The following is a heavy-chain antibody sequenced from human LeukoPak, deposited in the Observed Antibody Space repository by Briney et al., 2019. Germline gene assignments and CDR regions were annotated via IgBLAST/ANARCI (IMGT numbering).Heavy chain of an antibody. CDR3: AKDNYGDYVYYYYGMDV. Sequence: GGSLRLSCAASGFTFSSHAMSWVRHTPGKGLEWVSAISGSGGSTYYADSVKGRFTISRDHSQNTLYLQTNSLRAEDTAVYYCAKDNYGDYVYYYYGMDVWGQGTTVTVSS. CDR1: GFTFSSHA. V-gene: IGHV3-23*01. D-gene: IGHD4-17*01. CDR2: ISGSGGST. J-gene: IGHJ6*02.